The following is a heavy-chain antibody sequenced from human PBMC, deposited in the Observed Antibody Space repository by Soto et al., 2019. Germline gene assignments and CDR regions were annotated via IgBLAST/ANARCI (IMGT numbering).Heavy chain of an antibody. J-gene: IGHJ3*02. Sequence: SVKVSCKASGGTFSSYAISWVRQAPGQGLEWMGGIIPIFGTANYAQKFQGRVTITADESTSTAYMELSSLGSEDTAVYYCAASRGNYYDSSGYYPYDAFDIWGQGTMVTVSS. V-gene: IGHV1-69*13. CDR1: GGTFSSYA. CDR3: AASRGNYYDSSGYYPYDAFDI. D-gene: IGHD3-22*01. CDR2: IIPIFGTA.